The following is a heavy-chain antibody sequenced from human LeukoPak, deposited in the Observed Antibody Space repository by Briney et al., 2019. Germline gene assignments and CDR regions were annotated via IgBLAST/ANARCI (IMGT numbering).Heavy chain of an antibody. D-gene: IGHD2-21*02. Sequence: SETLSRPCCVSSGFISSYYAMCIRRHARGGLEWSGYIYYSGSTNYNPSLKVRGTISVYTAKNQFSLKLSSVIAAHKAVYSCARPYCGGDCSSAEYFQQSSQAPLVT. CDR2: IYYSGST. J-gene: IGHJ1*01. CDR3: ARPYCGGDCSSAEYFQQ. V-gene: IGHV4-59*01. CDR1: SGFISSYY.